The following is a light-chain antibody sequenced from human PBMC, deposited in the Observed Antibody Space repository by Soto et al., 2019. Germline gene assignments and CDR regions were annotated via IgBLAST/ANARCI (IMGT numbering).Light chain of an antibody. CDR2: GAS. J-gene: IGKJ1*01. Sequence: DIQMTQSPSSLSASIGDRVTITCRASQSIRNYLNWYQQNPGKAPKLLIYGASSLQSGVPSRFSGSGSGTDFTLTISSLQPEDFASYYCQQTYSVLWTFGQGTKVEIK. CDR3: QQTYSVLWT. CDR1: QSIRNY. V-gene: IGKV1-39*01.